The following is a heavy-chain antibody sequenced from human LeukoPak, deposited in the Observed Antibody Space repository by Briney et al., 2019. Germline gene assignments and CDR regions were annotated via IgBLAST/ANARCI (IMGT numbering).Heavy chain of an antibody. Sequence: ASVKVSCKASGYTFTSYGISWVRQAPGQGLEWMGWISAYNGNTNYAQKLQGRVTMTTDTSTSTAYMELRSLRSDDTAVYYCARDPAGNGDYSRASYYGMDVWGQGTTVTVS. CDR1: GYTFTSYG. V-gene: IGHV1-18*01. D-gene: IGHD4-17*01. CDR2: ISAYNGNT. CDR3: ARDPAGNGDYSRASYYGMDV. J-gene: IGHJ6*02.